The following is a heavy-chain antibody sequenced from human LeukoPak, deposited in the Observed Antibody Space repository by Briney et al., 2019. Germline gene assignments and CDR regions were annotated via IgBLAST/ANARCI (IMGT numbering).Heavy chain of an antibody. D-gene: IGHD2-15*01. CDR2: ISGSGGST. Sequence: GGSLRLSCAASGFTFSSYAMSWVRQAPGKGLEWVSAISGSGGSTYYADSVKGRLTISRDNSKNTLYLQMNSLRAEDTAVYYCAVNCSGGTCYDYWGQGTLVTVSS. J-gene: IGHJ4*02. V-gene: IGHV3-23*01. CDR1: GFTFSSYA. CDR3: AVNCSGGTCYDY.